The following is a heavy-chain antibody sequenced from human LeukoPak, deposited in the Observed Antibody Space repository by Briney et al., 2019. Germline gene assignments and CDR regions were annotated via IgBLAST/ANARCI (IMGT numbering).Heavy chain of an antibody. V-gene: IGHV3-21*01. J-gene: IGHJ4*02. CDR2: ISSSSSYI. Sequence: PGGSLGLSCAASGFTFSSYSMNWVRQAPGKGLEWASSISSSSSYISYADSVKGRFTISRDNAKKSLYLQMNSLRAEDTAVYYCARELVGKVQDYWGQGTLVTVSS. CDR3: ARELVGKVQDY. CDR1: GFTFSSYS. D-gene: IGHD2-15*01.